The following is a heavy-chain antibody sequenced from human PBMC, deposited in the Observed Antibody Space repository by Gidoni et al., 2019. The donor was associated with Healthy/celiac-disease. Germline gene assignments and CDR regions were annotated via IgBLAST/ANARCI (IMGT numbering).Heavy chain of an antibody. CDR2: IWYDGSNK. CDR3: ARDGGSSWYSGWFDP. D-gene: IGHD6-13*01. Sequence: QVQLVESGGGVVQPGRSLRRSCAASGFTFSSYGMHWVRQAPGKGLEWVAVIWYDGSNKYYADSVKGRFTISRDNSKNTLYLQMNSLRAEDTAVYYCARDGGSSWYSGWFDPWGQGTLVTVSS. CDR1: GFTFSSYG. V-gene: IGHV3-33*01. J-gene: IGHJ5*02.